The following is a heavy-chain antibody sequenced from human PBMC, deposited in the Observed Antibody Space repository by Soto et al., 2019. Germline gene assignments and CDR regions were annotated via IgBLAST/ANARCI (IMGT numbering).Heavy chain of an antibody. CDR3: ARLADVSNFAY. CDR1: GASISSSSYY. Sequence: QLQLQEPGPGLVKPSETLSLTCTVSGASISSSSYYWGWIRQPPGKGLEWIGSIHYSGSTDYNPSLKGRVTISVDTSKSQFSLNLRSVTAADTAGYYCARLADVSNFAYWGQGTLVTVSS. V-gene: IGHV4-39*01. CDR2: IHYSGST. J-gene: IGHJ4*02.